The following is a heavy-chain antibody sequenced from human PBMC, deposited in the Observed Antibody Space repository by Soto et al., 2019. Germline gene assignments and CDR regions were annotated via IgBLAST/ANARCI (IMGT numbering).Heavy chain of an antibody. J-gene: IGHJ6*02. CDR3: TTGAVEGV. CDR1: DFTITNAW. Sequence: EVQLVESGGGLVKPGGSLRLSCAASDFTITNAWMNWVRQAPGKGLEWVGRIKTKAEGGATDYAAPLKGRFTISRDDSRNTRVLQMNSRKTEDTSVYYCTTGAVEGVLGQGATVTVSS. D-gene: IGHD2-15*01. CDR2: IKTKAEGGAT. V-gene: IGHV3-15*07.